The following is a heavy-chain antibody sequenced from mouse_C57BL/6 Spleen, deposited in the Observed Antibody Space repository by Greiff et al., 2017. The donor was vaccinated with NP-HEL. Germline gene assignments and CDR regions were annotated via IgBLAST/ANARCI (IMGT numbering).Heavy chain of an antibody. CDR1: GYAFTNYL. D-gene: IGHD1-1*01. CDR2: INPGSGGT. V-gene: IGHV1-54*01. Sequence: QVQLQQSGAELVRPGTSVKVSCKASGYAFTNYLIEWVKQRPGQGLEWIGVINPGSGGTNYNEKFKGKETLPAGKSSSTAYMQLSSLTSEDSAVYFCARSHYYGSSYRAMDYWGQGTSVTVSS. J-gene: IGHJ4*01. CDR3: ARSHYYGSSYRAMDY.